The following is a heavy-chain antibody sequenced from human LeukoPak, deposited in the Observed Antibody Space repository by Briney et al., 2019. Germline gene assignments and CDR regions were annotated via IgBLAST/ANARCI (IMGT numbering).Heavy chain of an antibody. D-gene: IGHD7-27*01. CDR2: INHSGST. V-gene: IGHV4-34*01. Sequence: SETLSLTCAVYGGSFSGYSWTWIRQPPGKGLEWIGEINHSGSTNYNPSLKSRVTISVDTSKNQFSLKLSSVTAADTAVYYCARGLSRLRLGNWGQGTLVTVSS. CDR1: GGSFSGYS. J-gene: IGHJ4*02. CDR3: ARGLSRLRLGN.